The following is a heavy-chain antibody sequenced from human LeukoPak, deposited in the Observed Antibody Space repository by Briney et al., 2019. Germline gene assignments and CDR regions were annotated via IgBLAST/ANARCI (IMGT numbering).Heavy chain of an antibody. Sequence: SETLSLTCTVSGGSISSYYWSWIRQPPGKGLEWIGFIFYSGTTNYNPSLKSRVTISLDTPQNQFSLKLSSVTAADTAVYYCARDRTWELHWGDYWGQGTLVTVSS. J-gene: IGHJ4*02. CDR1: GGSISSYY. D-gene: IGHD1-26*01. V-gene: IGHV4-59*12. CDR2: IFYSGTT. CDR3: ARDRTWELHWGDY.